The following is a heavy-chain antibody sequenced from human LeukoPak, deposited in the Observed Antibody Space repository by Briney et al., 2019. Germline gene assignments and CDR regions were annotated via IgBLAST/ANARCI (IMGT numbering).Heavy chain of an antibody. CDR3: AALEDDYADY. D-gene: IGHD2-15*01. CDR1: GFTFSTYW. J-gene: IGHJ4*02. Sequence: GGSLRLSCTASGFTFSTYWMHWVRQAPGQGLVWVSRINKHGFSTNYADSVKGRFTISRDNAKNTLYLQMNSLRVEDTAVYYCAALEDDYADYWGQGTLVTVSS. V-gene: IGHV3-74*01. CDR2: INKHGFST.